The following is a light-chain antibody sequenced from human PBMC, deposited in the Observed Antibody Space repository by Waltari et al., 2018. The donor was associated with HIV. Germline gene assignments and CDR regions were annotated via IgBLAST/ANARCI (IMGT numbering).Light chain of an antibody. CDR3: SSYTTTTSVT. Sequence: QSALTQPASMSGSPGQSITISCTGPPPDLIGHHFFSWYQQHPAESPKLIIYADSSRPPGVSSRFSGSKSGNTASLFISGLQAEDEAHYYCSSYTTTTSVTFGEGTQVTVL. J-gene: IGLJ2*01. V-gene: IGLV2-14*03. CDR2: ADS. CDR1: PPDLIGHHF.